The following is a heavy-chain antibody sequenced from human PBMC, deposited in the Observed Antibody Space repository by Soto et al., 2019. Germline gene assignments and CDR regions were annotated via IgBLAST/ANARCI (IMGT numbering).Heavy chain of an antibody. Sequence: GGSLRLSCAASGFTFSTYWMHWVRQAAGKGLVWVSRINSDGSTTNYADSVKGRFTISRDNAKNTLYLQLNSLRAEDTALYYCAGGSSSKIDYWGQGTLVTVSS. CDR3: AGGSSSKIDY. CDR1: GFTFSTYW. D-gene: IGHD6-13*01. J-gene: IGHJ4*02. V-gene: IGHV3-74*01. CDR2: INSDGSTT.